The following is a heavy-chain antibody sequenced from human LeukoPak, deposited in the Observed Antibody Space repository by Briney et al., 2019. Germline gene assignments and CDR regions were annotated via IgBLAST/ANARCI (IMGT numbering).Heavy chain of an antibody. CDR2: IKQDGSEK. D-gene: IGHD3-3*01. CDR1: GFTFSSYW. V-gene: IGHV3-7*01. Sequence: PGGSLRLSCAASGFTFSSYWMSWVRQAPGKGLEWVANIKQDGSEKYYVDSVKGRFTISRDNAKNSLYPQMNSLRAEDTAVYYCARDQNKGDFWSGYDYYFDYWGQGTLVTVSS. CDR3: ARDQNKGDFWSGYDYYFDY. J-gene: IGHJ4*02.